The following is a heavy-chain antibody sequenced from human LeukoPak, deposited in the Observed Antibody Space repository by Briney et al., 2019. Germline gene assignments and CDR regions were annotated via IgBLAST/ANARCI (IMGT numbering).Heavy chain of an antibody. V-gene: IGHV4-34*01. CDR3: ARGARGFDY. CDR2: INHSGST. Sequence: SETLSLTCAVYGGSFSGYYWSWIRQPPGKGLEWIGEINHSGSTNYNPSLKSRVTISVDTSKNQFSLKLSSVTAADTAVYYCARGARGFDYWGQGTLVTVSS. J-gene: IGHJ4*02. CDR1: GGSFSGYY.